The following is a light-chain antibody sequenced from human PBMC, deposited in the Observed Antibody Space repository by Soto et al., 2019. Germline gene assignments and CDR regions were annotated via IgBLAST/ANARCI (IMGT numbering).Light chain of an antibody. J-gene: IGLJ1*01. CDR1: SSDVGGYNY. Sequence: QSALTQPTSASGSPGQSVTVSCTGTSSDVGGYNYVSWYQHHPGKAPKVMIYEVSQRPSGVPDRFSGSKSGNTASLTVSGLQAEDEADYYCSSYAGSNNVVFGTGTKLTVL. V-gene: IGLV2-8*01. CDR2: EVS. CDR3: SSYAGSNNVV.